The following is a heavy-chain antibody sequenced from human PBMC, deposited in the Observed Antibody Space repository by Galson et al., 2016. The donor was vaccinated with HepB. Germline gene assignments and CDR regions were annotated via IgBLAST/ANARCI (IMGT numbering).Heavy chain of an antibody. J-gene: IGHJ6*04. V-gene: IGHV3-64*01. D-gene: IGHD3-9*01. CDR1: GFTFSNHA. CDR2: INRNGGST. Sequence: SLRLSCAASGFTFSNHAMHWVRQAPGKGLEFVSAINRNGGSTVYAISVQGRFTISRDNSENRLYLQMDSLRLEDMAVYYCARVGFGLLTGYYDVHYDMVVWCKGTTVTVSS. CDR3: ARVGFGLLTGYYDVHYDMVV.